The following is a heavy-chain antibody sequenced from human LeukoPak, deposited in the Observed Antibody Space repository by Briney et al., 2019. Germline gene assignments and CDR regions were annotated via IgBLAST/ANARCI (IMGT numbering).Heavy chain of an antibody. D-gene: IGHD3-10*01. CDR1: GFAFNTYA. Sequence: TGGSLRLSCAASGFAFNTYAMHWVRQAPGQGLEWVALIWHDGSHKFYSNSVRGQLTISRDNSKNTVSLQMNNLRPEDTAVYYCARGIFGSGSYPDFWGQGTLVTVSS. CDR3: ARGIFGSGSYPDF. CDR2: IWHDGSHK. V-gene: IGHV3-33*01. J-gene: IGHJ4*02.